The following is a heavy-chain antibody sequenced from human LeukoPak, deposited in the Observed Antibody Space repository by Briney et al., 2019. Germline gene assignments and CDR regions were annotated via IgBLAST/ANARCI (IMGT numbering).Heavy chain of an antibody. CDR1: KFSFSSYW. CDR3: ARDSHYYDSGYYFDY. CDR2: INSDGSRT. Sequence: PGGPLRLSCAASKFSFSSYWMHWVRQAPGKGLVWVSRINSDGSRTNYADSVKGRFTISRDNAKNTLYLQMSSLRAEDTAVYYCARDSHYYDSGYYFDYWGQGTLVTVSS. D-gene: IGHD3-22*01. V-gene: IGHV3-74*01. J-gene: IGHJ4*02.